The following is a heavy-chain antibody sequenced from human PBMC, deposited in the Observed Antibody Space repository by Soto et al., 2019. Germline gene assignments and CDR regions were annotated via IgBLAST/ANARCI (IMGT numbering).Heavy chain of an antibody. V-gene: IGHV2-5*02. CDR2: IYWDDDK. J-gene: IGHJ1*01. CDR3: AHRPYCSGGSCYSGYFQH. Sequence: QITLKESGPPLVKPTQTLTLTCTFSGFSLSTSGVGVGWIRQPPGKALEWLALIYWDDDKRYSPSLKSRLTITKDTSKNQVVLTMTNMDPVDTATYYCAHRPYCSGGSCYSGYFQHWGQGTLVTVSS. CDR1: GFSLSTSGVG. D-gene: IGHD2-15*01.